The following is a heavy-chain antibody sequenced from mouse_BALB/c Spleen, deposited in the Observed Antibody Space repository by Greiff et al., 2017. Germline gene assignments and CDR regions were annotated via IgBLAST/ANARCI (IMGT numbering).Heavy chain of an antibody. CDR3: ARGRFDY. J-gene: IGHJ2*01. V-gene: IGHV1-9*01. CDR1: GYTFCSYW. Sequence: QVQLQQSGAELMKPGASAKISCKATGYTFCSYWIEWVKQRPGHGLEWIGEILLGSGSTNYNEKFKGKATFTADTSSNTAYMQLSSLTSEDSAVYYCARGRFDYWGQGTTLTVSS. CDR2: ILLGSGST.